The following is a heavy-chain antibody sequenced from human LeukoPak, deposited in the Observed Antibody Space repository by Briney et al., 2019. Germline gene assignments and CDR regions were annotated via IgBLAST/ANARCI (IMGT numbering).Heavy chain of an antibody. Sequence: GASVKVSCKASGYTFTGYYMHWVRQAPGQGLEWIGIINPSGGSTSYAQKFQGRVTMTRDTSTSTVYMELSSLRSEDTAVYYCERTTAYDILTGYQAYYFDYWGQGTLVTVSS. V-gene: IGHV1-46*01. CDR1: GYTFTGYY. D-gene: IGHD3-9*01. J-gene: IGHJ4*02. CDR2: INPSGGST. CDR3: ERTTAYDILTGYQAYYFDY.